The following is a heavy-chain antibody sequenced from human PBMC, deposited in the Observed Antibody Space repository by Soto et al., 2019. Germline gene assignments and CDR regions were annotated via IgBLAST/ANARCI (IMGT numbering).Heavy chain of an antibody. D-gene: IGHD3-10*01. J-gene: IGHJ2*01. CDR1: GGSISSGDCY. V-gene: IGHV4-30-4*01. CDR3: ASQAHYYGSGSPPNWYFDL. Sequence: PSETLSLTCTVSGGSISSGDCYWSWIRQPPGKGLEWIGYIYYSGSTYYNPSLKSRVTISIDTSKNQFSLKLSSVTAADTAVYYCASQAHYYGSGSPPNWYFDLWGRGTLVTVSS. CDR2: IYYSGST.